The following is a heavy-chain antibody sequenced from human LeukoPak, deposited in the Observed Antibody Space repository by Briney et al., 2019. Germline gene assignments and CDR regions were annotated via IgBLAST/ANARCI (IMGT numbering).Heavy chain of an antibody. CDR1: GFTFSSYS. J-gene: IGHJ4*02. CDR2: IKQDGSEK. V-gene: IGHV3-7*03. Sequence: PGGSLRLSCAASGFTFSSYSMNWVRQAPGKGLEWVANIKQDGSEKYYVDSVKGRFTISRDNAKNSLYLQMNSLRAEDTAVYYCARDRVAAGFDYWGQGTLVTVSS. CDR3: ARDRVAAGFDY. D-gene: IGHD6-13*01.